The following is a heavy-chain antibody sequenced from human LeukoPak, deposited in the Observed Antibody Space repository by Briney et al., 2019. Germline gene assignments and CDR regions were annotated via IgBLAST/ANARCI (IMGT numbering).Heavy chain of an antibody. CDR2: ISAYNGVT. J-gene: IGHJ4*02. D-gene: IGHD3-22*01. CDR1: GYTFTNYG. Sequence: GASVKVSCKASGYTFTNYGVSWVRQAPGQGLEWMGWISAYNGVTKYSLKIQGRVTMTTDTSTSTAYRELRSLRSDDTAVYYCARDYDIRGYYYGGYWGQGTLVTVSS. V-gene: IGHV1-18*01. CDR3: ARDYDIRGYYYGGY.